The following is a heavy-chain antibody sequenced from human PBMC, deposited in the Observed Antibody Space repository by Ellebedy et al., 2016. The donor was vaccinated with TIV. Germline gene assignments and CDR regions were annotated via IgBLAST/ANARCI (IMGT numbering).Heavy chain of an antibody. CDR3: AKDRTPGDGYWVFDD. J-gene: IGHJ4*02. V-gene: IGHV3-23*01. CDR1: GFTFSSYA. CDR2: IVGSGA. D-gene: IGHD5-18*01. Sequence: PGGSLRLSCAASGFTFSSYAMSWVRQAPGKGLEWVSGIVGSGAQNYADSVKGRFTISRDNSKGTVDLQMNSLRVEDTAVYFCAKDRTPGDGYWVFDDWGQGTLVTVST.